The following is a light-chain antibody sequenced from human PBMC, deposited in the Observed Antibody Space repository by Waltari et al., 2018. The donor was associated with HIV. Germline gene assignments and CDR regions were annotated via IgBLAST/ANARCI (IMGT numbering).Light chain of an antibody. Sequence: EIGIARSQATWSESPGERATVPCRASRGVSSNLAWYQHGPGQAPRLLIYGTSTRATGIPARFSGSGSGTECTLTISSLQSEDFAVYYCQQYNNWPLTFGGGTKVEIK. J-gene: IGKJ4*01. V-gene: IGKV3D-15*01. CDR3: QQYNNWPLT. CDR2: GTS. CDR1: RGVSSN.